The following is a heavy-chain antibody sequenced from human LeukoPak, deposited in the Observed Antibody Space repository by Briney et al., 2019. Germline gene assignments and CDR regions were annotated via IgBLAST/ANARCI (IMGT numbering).Heavy chain of an antibody. Sequence: ASVKVSCKASGYTFTSYAMHWVRQAPGQRLEWMGWINAGNGNTKYSQKFQGRVTITRDTSASTAYMELSSLRSVDTAVYYCAREGTYYYDSSGPHDFDYWGQGTLVTVSS. D-gene: IGHD3-22*01. CDR1: GYTFTSYA. CDR3: AREGTYYYDSSGPHDFDY. J-gene: IGHJ4*02. CDR2: INAGNGNT. V-gene: IGHV1-3*01.